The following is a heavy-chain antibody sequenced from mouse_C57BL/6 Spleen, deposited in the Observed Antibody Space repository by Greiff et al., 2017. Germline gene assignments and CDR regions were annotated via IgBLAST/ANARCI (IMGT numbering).Heavy chain of an antibody. CDR3: AREGPWYFDV. Sequence: VHLVESGPELVKPGASVKISCKASGYAFSSSWMNWVKQRPGKGLEGIGRIYPGDGDTKYNGKFKGKATLTADKSSSTAYMQLSSLTSEDSAVYFCAREGPWYFDVWGTGTTVTVSS. J-gene: IGHJ1*03. V-gene: IGHV1-82*01. CDR2: IYPGDGDT. CDR1: GYAFSSSW.